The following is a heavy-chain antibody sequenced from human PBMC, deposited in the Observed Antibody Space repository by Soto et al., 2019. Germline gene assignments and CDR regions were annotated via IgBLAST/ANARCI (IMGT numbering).Heavy chain of an antibody. Sequence: SETLSLTCTVSGGSISSSSYYWGWIRQPPGKGLEWIGSIYYSGSTYYNPSLKSRVTISVDTSKNQFSLKLSSVTAADTAVYYCSRHGWAAAYLDYRGQGTLVPVSS. CDR3: SRHGWAAAYLDY. CDR1: GGSISSSSYY. CDR2: IYYSGST. D-gene: IGHD2-2*01. J-gene: IGHJ4*02. V-gene: IGHV4-39*01.